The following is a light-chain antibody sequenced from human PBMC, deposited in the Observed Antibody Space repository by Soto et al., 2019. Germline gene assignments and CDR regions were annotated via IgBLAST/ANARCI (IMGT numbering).Light chain of an antibody. Sequence: DIQMTQSPSTLSASVGDRVTITCRASQSTSTWLAWYQQRPGKTPKLLISEASKLESGVPSRFSGSGSGTEFTLPISRLQPDDFETYYRQQYITSPYAFGQGTKLEI. V-gene: IGKV1-5*03. CDR1: QSTSTW. CDR3: QQYITSPYA. CDR2: EAS. J-gene: IGKJ1*01.